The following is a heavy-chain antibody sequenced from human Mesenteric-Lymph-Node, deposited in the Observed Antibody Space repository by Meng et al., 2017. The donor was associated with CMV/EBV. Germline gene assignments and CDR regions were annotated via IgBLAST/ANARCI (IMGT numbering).Heavy chain of an antibody. D-gene: IGHD3-10*01. CDR1: GFNVRDKY. J-gene: IGHJ4*02. CDR3: TGDSVSNPNLDY. V-gene: IGHV3-66*01. Sequence: EVHLAGSGGGLVQPGGSLRLSCAASGFNVRDKYMSWVRQAPGKGLEWVCIIYRGDNTYYIDSVKDRFTVSRDNSKNTMYLQMNSLRVEDTAVYYCTGDSVSNPNLDYWGQGTLVTVSS. CDR2: IYRGDNT.